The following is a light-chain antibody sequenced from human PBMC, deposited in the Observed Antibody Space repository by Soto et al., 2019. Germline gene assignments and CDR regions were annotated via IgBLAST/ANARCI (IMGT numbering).Light chain of an antibody. CDR3: SSYTSSSTYV. J-gene: IGLJ1*01. Sequence: QSVLTQPPSVSGSPGQSVAISCTGTSSDVGSYNRVSWYQQHPGKAPKLMIYDVSNRPSGVSNRFSGSKSGNTASLTISGLQAEDEADYYCSSYTSSSTYVFGTGTKLTVL. CDR1: SSDVGSYNR. V-gene: IGLV2-18*02. CDR2: DVS.